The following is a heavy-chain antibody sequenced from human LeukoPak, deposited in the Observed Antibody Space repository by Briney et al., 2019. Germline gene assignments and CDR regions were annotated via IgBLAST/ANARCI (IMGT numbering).Heavy chain of an antibody. CDR2: INHSGST. Sequence: SETLSLTCAVYGGSFSGYYWSWIRQPPGKGLEWIGEINHSGSTNYNPSLKSRVTISVDTSKNQFSLKLSSVTAADTAVYYCARVGSSWYGLYYFDYWGQGTLVTVSP. J-gene: IGHJ4*02. V-gene: IGHV4-34*01. D-gene: IGHD6-13*01. CDR3: ARVGSSWYGLYYFDY. CDR1: GGSFSGYY.